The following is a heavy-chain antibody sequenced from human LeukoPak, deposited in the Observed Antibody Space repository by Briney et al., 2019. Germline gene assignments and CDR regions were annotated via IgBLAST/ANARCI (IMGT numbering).Heavy chain of an antibody. V-gene: IGHV4-39*01. J-gene: IGHJ4*02. CDR1: GGSVSSGSYY. CDR2: IYYSGST. Sequence: SETLSLTCTVSGGSVSSGSYYWSWIRQPPGKGLEWIGSIYYSGSTYYNPSLKSRVTISVDTSKNQFSLKLSSVTAADTAVYYCARSEWLLWNYWGQGTLVTVSS. CDR3: ARSEWLLWNY. D-gene: IGHD3-3*01.